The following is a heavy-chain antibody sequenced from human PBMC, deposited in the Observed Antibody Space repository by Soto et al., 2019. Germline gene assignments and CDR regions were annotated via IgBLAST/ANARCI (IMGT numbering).Heavy chain of an antibody. J-gene: IGHJ4*02. CDR1: GFTFSSYG. V-gene: IGHV3-30*18. CDR2: ISYDGSNK. Sequence: ESGGGVVQPGRSLRLSCAASGFTFSSYGMHWVRQAPGKGLEWVAVISYDGSNKYYADSVKGRFTISRDNSKNTLYLQMNSLRAEDTAVYYCAKGETNGVCYVACSWYFDYWGQGTLVTVSS. D-gene: IGHD2-8*01. CDR3: AKGETNGVCYVACSWYFDY.